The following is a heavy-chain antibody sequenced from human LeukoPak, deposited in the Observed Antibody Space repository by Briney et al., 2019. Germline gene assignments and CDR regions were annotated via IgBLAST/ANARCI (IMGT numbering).Heavy chain of an antibody. J-gene: IGHJ4*02. CDR3: ARPSSGWYGGYFDY. Sequence: GESLKISCQGSGYSFTSYWTGWVRQMPGKGLEWMGLIYPGDSDTRYSPSFQGQVTISADKSISTAYLQWGSLKASDTAMYYCARPSSGWYGGYFDYWGQGALVTVSS. CDR1: GYSFTSYW. CDR2: IYPGDSDT. D-gene: IGHD6-19*01. V-gene: IGHV5-51*01.